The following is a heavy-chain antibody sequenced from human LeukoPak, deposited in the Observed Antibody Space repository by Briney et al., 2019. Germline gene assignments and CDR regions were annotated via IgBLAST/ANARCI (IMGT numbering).Heavy chain of an antibody. CDR1: GGSISSWY. CDR2: IKSGGST. D-gene: IGHD6-13*01. CDR3: AGDTGQQPYPDY. V-gene: IGHV4-4*07. Sequence: SETLSPTCTVSGGSISSWYWSWIRQPAGKRLEWIGRIKSGGSTNYNPSLKSRVTMSVETSKNQFSLKLDSVTAADTAVYYCAGDTGQQPYPDYWGQGALVTVSS. J-gene: IGHJ4*02.